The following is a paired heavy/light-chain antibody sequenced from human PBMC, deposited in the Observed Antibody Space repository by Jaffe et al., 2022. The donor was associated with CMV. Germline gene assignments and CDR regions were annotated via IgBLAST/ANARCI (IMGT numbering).Heavy chain of an antibody. CDR1: GFSFSTYW. Sequence: EVQLVESGGGLVQPGGSLRLSCAASGFSFSTYWMTWVRQAPGKGLEWVANINQDGSRKYFADSVKGRFTISRDNAQKSLYLQMNSLRAEDTAVYYCARGPDGALSEWNYYYIMDVWGKGTTVTVSS. CDR3: ARGPDGALSEWNYYYIMDV. V-gene: IGHV3-7*03. CDR2: INQDGSRK. D-gene: IGHD1-26*01. J-gene: IGHJ6*03.
Light chain of an antibody. CDR2: YDS. J-gene: IGLJ2*01. CDR1: NIGSKS. Sequence: SYVLTQPPSVSVAPGETARITCGGNNIGSKSVHWYQQKPGQAPILVISYDSDRPSGIPERFSGSNSGNTATLTISRVEAGDEADYCCQVWDSRSDHVVFGGGTKLTVL. CDR3: QVWDSRSDHVV. V-gene: IGLV3-21*04.